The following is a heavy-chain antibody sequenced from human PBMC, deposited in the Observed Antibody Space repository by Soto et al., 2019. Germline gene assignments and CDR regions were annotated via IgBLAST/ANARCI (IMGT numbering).Heavy chain of an antibody. J-gene: IGHJ4*02. Sequence: EVQLLESGGGLVQPGGSLRLSCAASGFTFSSYAMSWVRQAPGKGLEWVSAISGSGGSTYYADSVKGRFTISRDNSKNTPYLQMNSLRAEDKAVYYCEKDSEVDVDIVATMPLLISSSWKYCSGGSCYFDYWGQGTLVTVSS. V-gene: IGHV3-23*01. D-gene: IGHD2-15*01. CDR1: GFTFSSYA. CDR2: ISGSGGST. CDR3: EKDSEVDVDIVATMPLLISSSWKYCSGGSCYFDY.